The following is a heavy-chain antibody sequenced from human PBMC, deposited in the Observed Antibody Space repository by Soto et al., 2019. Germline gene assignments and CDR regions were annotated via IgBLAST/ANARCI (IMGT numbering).Heavy chain of an antibody. D-gene: IGHD1-26*01. Sequence: GGSLRLSCAASGFTFSSYWMSWVRQAPGKGLECVANINQDGSGKYYVDSVKGRFTISRDNAKNSLSLQMNSLRAEDTAVYYCAVQGATFDYWGQGTLVTVSS. CDR1: GFTFSSYW. J-gene: IGHJ4*02. V-gene: IGHV3-7*01. CDR2: INQDGSGK. CDR3: AVQGATFDY.